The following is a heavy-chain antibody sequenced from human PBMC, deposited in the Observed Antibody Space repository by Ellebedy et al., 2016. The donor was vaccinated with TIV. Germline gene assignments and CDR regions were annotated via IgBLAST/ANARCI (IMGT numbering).Heavy chain of an antibody. CDR2: FSNRDRT. D-gene: IGHD1-14*01. Sequence: PSETLSLTCTVSGDSISSSSDYWVWIRQPPGKGPEWIGTFSNRDRTDYNPSLKSRVFILVDASKNQFFLKLTSVTAADTAVYYCATFNQYYTYLGVWGKGTTVIVSS. J-gene: IGHJ6*03. CDR1: GDSISSSSDY. CDR3: ATFNQYYTYLGV. V-gene: IGHV4-39*01.